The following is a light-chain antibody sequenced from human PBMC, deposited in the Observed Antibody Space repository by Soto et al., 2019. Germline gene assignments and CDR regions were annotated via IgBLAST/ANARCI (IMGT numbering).Light chain of an antibody. J-gene: IGKJ5*01. CDR2: DTS. Sequence: EIVMTQSPGTMSVSPGERATLSCRASQSINNDLAWYQQKPGQAPRLLIYDTSTRATGIPARFSGSGAGTEFTLTISSLLSEDFAVYYCQQYHKWPPVTFGQGTRLEIK. CDR3: QQYHKWPPVT. CDR1: QSINND. V-gene: IGKV3-15*01.